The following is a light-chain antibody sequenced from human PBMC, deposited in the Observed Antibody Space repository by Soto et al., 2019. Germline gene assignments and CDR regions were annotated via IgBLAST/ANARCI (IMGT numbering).Light chain of an antibody. CDR3: QQYKNWPLP. CDR2: GAS. J-gene: IGKJ4*01. CDR1: QSVSSN. Sequence: EIVMTQSPATLSVSPGERATLSCRASQSVSSNLAWYQQKPGQAPRLVIFGASTRAPGIPARFSGSGSGTEFTLTISSLQSEDFAVYYWQQYKNWPLPFGGGTKVEIK. V-gene: IGKV3-15*01.